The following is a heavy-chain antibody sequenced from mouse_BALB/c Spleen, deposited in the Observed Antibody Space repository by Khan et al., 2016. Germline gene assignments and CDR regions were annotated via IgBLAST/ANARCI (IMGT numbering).Heavy chain of an antibody. J-gene: IGHJ1*01. CDR1: GFTFSDYY. V-gene: IGHV5-4*02. D-gene: IGHD1-1*02. Sequence: EVELVESGGGLVKPGGSLKLSCAASGFTFSDYYMYWVRQTPEKRLEWVATISDGGANTYYPDSVKGRFTISRDNAKNNLYLQMSSLKSEDTAMYYCARTYGNYGYFDVWGAGTTVTVSS. CDR3: ARTYGNYGYFDV. CDR2: ISDGGANT.